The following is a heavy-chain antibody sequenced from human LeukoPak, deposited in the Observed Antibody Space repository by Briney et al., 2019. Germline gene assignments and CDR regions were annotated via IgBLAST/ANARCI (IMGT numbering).Heavy chain of an antibody. CDR3: ARDHQVVRGIMFLAWFDP. CDR1: GYTFTGYY. D-gene: IGHD3-10*01. V-gene: IGHV1-2*06. Sequence: ASVKVSCKASGYTFTGYYMHWVRQAPGQGLEWMGRINPNSGGTNYAQKFQGRVTMTRDTSISTAYMELSRLRSDDTAVYYCARDHQVVRGIMFLAWFDPWGQGTLVTVSS. CDR2: INPNSGGT. J-gene: IGHJ5*02.